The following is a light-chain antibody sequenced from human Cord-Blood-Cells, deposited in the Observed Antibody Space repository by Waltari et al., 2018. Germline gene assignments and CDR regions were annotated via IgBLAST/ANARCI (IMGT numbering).Light chain of an antibody. Sequence: QSALTQPASVSGSPGQSITISCTGTSSDVGSYNLVSWYQQHPGKAPKLMIYEVSKRPSGVSNCCSGSKSGNTASLTISGLQAEDEADYYCCSYAGSSTLVFGGGTKLTVL. J-gene: IGLJ2*01. CDR2: EVS. CDR1: SSDVGSYNL. V-gene: IGLV2-23*02. CDR3: CSYAGSSTLV.